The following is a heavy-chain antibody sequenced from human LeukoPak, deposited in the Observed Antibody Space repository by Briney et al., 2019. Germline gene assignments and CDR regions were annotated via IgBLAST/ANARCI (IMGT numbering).Heavy chain of an antibody. Sequence: ASVKVSCKSSGYTFTSYDINWVRQATGQGLEWMGWMNPNSGNTGYAQKFQGRVIITRDTSASTAYMELSSLRSEDMAVYYCARSSSAYGDFDYWGQGTLVTVSS. D-gene: IGHD3-16*01. CDR2: MNPNSGNT. CDR1: GYTFTSYD. J-gene: IGHJ4*02. CDR3: ARSSSAYGDFDY. V-gene: IGHV1-8*03.